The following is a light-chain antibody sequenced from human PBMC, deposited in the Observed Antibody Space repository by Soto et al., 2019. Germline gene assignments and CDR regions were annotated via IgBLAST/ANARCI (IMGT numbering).Light chain of an antibody. CDR3: QQYNSWPWT. CDR2: GAS. CDR1: QSVSSW. V-gene: IGKV3-15*01. Sequence: GLSHSPATLSVSKGESATLSCRASQSVSSWLARYQQKPGQAPRLLIYGASSRQTGSPARFSGSGSGTEFTLTISSLQPEDFAVYYCQQYNSWPWTFGQETKVDI. J-gene: IGKJ1*01.